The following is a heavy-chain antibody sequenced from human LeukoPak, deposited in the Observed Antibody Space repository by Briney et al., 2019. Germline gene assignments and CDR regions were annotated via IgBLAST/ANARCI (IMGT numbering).Heavy chain of an antibody. CDR1: GGSISSSSYS. CDR2: IYYSGST. D-gene: IGHD1-26*01. J-gene: IGHJ4*02. CDR3: ARHWPHSGSFDYFDY. Sequence: SETLSLTCTVSGGSISSSSYSWGWIRQPPGKGLEWIGSIYYSGSTYYNPSLKSRVTISVDTSKNQFSLKLSSVTAADTAVYYCARHWPHSGSFDYFDYWGQGTLVTLS. V-gene: IGHV4-39*01.